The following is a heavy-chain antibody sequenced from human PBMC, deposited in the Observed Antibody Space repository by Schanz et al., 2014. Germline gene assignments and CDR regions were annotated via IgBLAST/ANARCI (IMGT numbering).Heavy chain of an antibody. CDR1: GSTFRNYG. CDR3: AKELYSGSHYGWFDP. Sequence: EVQLVESGGGLVQPGGSLRLSCAVSGSTFRNYGMGWVRQAPGKGLEWVSTISGGGGGYRPYADSVKGRFTISRDNSNHTLYLQMNSLRADDTAVYYCAKELYSGSHYGWFDPWGQGTLVTVSS. CDR2: ISGGGGGYR. J-gene: IGHJ5*02. V-gene: IGHV3-23*04. D-gene: IGHD1-26*01.